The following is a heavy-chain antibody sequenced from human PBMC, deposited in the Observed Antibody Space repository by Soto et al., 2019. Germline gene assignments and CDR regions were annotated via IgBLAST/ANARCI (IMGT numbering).Heavy chain of an antibody. CDR2: IYYSGST. CDR1: GGSVSSGIYY. CDR3: AAGRGRRLRFLEWPSAAFDY. V-gene: IGHV4-61*01. Sequence: SETLSLTCTVSGGSVSSGIYYWSWIRQPPGKGLEWIGYIYYSGSTNYNPSLKSRVTISVDTSKNQFSLKLSSVTAADTAVYYCAAGRGRRLRFLEWPSAAFDYWGQGTLVTVSS. D-gene: IGHD3-3*01. J-gene: IGHJ4*02.